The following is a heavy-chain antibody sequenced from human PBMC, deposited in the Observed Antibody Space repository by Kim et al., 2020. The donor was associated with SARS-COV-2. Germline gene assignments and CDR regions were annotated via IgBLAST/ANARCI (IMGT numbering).Heavy chain of an antibody. J-gene: IGHJ6*02. CDR2: ISSNGGST. CDR3: VILGGTRNYYGSGSDYNSGRPYYGMDV. V-gene: IGHV3-64D*06. CDR1: GFTFSSYA. D-gene: IGHD3-10*01. Sequence: GGSLRLSCSASGFTFSSYAMHWVRQAPGKGLEYVSAISSNGGSTYYADSVKGRFTISRDNSKNTLYLQMSSLRAEDTAVYYCVILGGTRNYYGSGSDYNSGRPYYGMDVWGQGTTVTFSS.